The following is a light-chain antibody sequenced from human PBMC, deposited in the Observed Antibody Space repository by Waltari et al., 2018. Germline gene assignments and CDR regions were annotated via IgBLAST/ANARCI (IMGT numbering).Light chain of an antibody. Sequence: IQLTQSPSSLSASVGDRVTITCRARQVISNYLAWYQQKPGTAPKLLIYAASTLQSGVPSRFSGSGSGTDFTLTISSLQPEDFASYYCQQLNSYQWTFGQGTKVEIK. J-gene: IGKJ1*01. CDR2: AAS. CDR1: QVISNY. V-gene: IGKV1-9*01. CDR3: QQLNSYQWT.